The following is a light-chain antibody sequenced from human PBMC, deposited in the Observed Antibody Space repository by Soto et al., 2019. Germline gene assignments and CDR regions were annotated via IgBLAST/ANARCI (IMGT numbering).Light chain of an antibody. CDR1: QSISSW. V-gene: IGKV1-5*03. CDR3: QYYNAFWT. Sequence: DIQMTQSPSTLSASVGDRVTITCRARQSISSWLAWYQQKPGKAPKLLIYKASSLQSGVPSRFSGSGSGTEFTLSISSLQPDDFATYYCQYYNAFWTFGQGTKVEIK. J-gene: IGKJ1*01. CDR2: KAS.